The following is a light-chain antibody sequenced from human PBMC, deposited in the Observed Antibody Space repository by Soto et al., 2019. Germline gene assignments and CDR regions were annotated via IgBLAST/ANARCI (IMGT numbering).Light chain of an antibody. CDR3: QSYASSLSGVV. J-gene: IGLJ2*01. CDR2: GNS. Sequence: QSVLKQPHSVSGAPGQRVTISCTGSSSNIGAGYDVHWYQQLPGTDPKLLIYGNSNRPSGVPDRFSGSKSGTSASRAITGLHAEDEADYYCQSYASSLSGVVFGGGTKRTVL. CDR1: SSNIGAGYD. V-gene: IGLV1-40*01.